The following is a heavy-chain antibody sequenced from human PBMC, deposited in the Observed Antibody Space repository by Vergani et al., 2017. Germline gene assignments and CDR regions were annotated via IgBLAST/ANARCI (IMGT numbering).Heavy chain of an antibody. CDR3: AKDLEAEHDLVNTAMAVDY. Sequence: VQLVESGGGLVQPGGSLRLSCAASGFTFSDYYMSWIRQAPGKGLEWVSYISSSSSYTNYADSVKGRFTISRDNAKNSLYLQMNSLRAEDTAVYYCAKDLEAEHDLVNTAMAVDYWGQGTLVTVSS. CDR1: GFTFSDYY. D-gene: IGHD5-18*01. CDR2: ISSSSSYT. J-gene: IGHJ4*02. V-gene: IGHV3-11*05.